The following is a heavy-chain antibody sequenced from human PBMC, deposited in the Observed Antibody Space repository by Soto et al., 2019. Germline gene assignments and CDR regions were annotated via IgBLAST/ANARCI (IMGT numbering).Heavy chain of an antibody. CDR2: ILSDYNT. V-gene: IGHV3-23*03. CDR3: ARRTSGYFGY. J-gene: IGHJ4*02. CDR1: GFTFSDYT. Sequence: EVQLLESGGGLVQPGGSLTLSCAASGFTFSDYTMTWVRQAPGKVLECISVILSDYNTYYAGSVRGRFTISRDNSKNTLHLEMNSLRAEDTAVYYCARRTSGYFGYWGQGARVTVSS. D-gene: IGHD6-19*01.